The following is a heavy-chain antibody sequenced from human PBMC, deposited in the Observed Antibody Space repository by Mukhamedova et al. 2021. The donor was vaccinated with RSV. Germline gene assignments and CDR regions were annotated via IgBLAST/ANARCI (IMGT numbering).Heavy chain of an antibody. CDR1: GGSISSSNFY. V-gene: IGHV4-39*07. J-gene: IGHJ4*02. CDR3: ARVSGEGIDS. CDR2: ILYSGST. Sequence: GGSISSSNFYWGWIRQPPGKGLEWIGNILYSGSTYHNPSLKSRVTISVDTSKNQFSLMLRSVTAADTAVYYCARVSGEGIDSWGQG. D-gene: IGHD3-16*01.